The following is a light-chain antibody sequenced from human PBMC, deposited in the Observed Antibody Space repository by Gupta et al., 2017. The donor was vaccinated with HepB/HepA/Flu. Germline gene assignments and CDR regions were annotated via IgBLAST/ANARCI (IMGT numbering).Light chain of an antibody. CDR2: LGS. Sequence: IVLTKSPLSLPVTPGEPASISCSSSQSLLYSNGYNYLDWYLQKPGQSQQLLFYLGSNRASAVPDRCSGSGAGTDFTLKISRVDDEDVGFYYCKKDRETPWTFGQGTKVEIK. V-gene: IGKV2-28*01. CDR1: QSLLYSNGYNY. J-gene: IGKJ1*01. CDR3: KKDRETPWT.